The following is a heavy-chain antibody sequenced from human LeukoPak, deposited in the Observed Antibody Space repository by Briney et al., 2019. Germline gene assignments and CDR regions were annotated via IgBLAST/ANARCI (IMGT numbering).Heavy chain of an antibody. Sequence: SETLSLTSAVYGGSFSGYYWSWIRQPPGKGLEWIGEINHSGSTNYNPSLKSRVTISVDTSKNQFSLKLSSVTAADTAVYYCARRPRSGYDPRYDYWGQGTLVTVSS. D-gene: IGHD5-12*01. CDR1: GGSFSGYY. CDR2: INHSGST. V-gene: IGHV4-34*01. J-gene: IGHJ4*02. CDR3: ARRPRSGYDPRYDY.